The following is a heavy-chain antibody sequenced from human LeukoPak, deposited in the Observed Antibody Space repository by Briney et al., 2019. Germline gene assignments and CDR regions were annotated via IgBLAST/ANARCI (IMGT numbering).Heavy chain of an antibody. CDR1: GGSFSGYY. D-gene: IGHD3-3*01. Sequence: SETLSLTCAVYGGSFSGYYWSWIRQPPGKGLEWIGEINHSGSTNYNPSLKSRVTISVDTSKNQFSLKLSSVTAADTAVYYCASAGYDFWSGYYSGSAFDIWGQGTMVTVSS. CDR3: ASAGYDFWSGYYSGSAFDI. V-gene: IGHV4-34*01. J-gene: IGHJ3*02. CDR2: INHSGST.